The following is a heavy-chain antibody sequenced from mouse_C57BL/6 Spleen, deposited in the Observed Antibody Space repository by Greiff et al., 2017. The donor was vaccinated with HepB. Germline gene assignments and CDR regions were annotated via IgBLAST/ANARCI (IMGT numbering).Heavy chain of an antibody. D-gene: IGHD2-3*01. CDR1: GFTFSDYG. CDR3: ASEGWLLRGFAY. Sequence: EVQRVESGGGLVKPGGSLKLSCAASGFTFSDYGMHWVRQAPEKGLEWVAYISSGSSTIYYEDTVKGRFTISRDNAKNTLFLQMTSLRSEDTAMYYCASEGWLLRGFAYWGQGTLVTVSA. V-gene: IGHV5-17*01. J-gene: IGHJ3*01. CDR2: ISSGSSTI.